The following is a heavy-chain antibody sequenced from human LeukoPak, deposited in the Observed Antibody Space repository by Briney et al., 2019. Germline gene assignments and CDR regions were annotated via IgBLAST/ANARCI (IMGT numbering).Heavy chain of an antibody. J-gene: IGHJ3*02. Sequence: SVKVSCKASGGTFSSYAISWVRQAPGQGLEWMGRIIPILGIANYAQKFQGRVTITADKSTSTAYMELSSLRSEDTAVYYCAREPGIVVVPAAPGLTGRGGPWAFDIWGQGTMVTVSS. D-gene: IGHD2-2*01. CDR2: IIPILGIA. CDR3: AREPGIVVVPAAPGLTGRGGPWAFDI. CDR1: GGTFSSYA. V-gene: IGHV1-69*04.